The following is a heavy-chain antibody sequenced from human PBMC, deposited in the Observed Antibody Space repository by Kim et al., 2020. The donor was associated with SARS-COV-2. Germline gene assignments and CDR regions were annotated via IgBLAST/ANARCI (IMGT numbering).Heavy chain of an antibody. J-gene: IGHJ2*01. Sequence: ASVKVSCKASGYTFTSYAMNWVRQAPGQGLEWMGWINTNTGNPTYAQGFTGRFVFSLDTSVSTAYLQISSLKAEDTAVYYCARDGGYNWNRNWYFDLWGRGTLVTVSS. CDR2: INTNTGNP. CDR1: GYTFTSYA. CDR3: ARDGGYNWNRNWYFDL. V-gene: IGHV7-4-1*02. D-gene: IGHD1-20*01.